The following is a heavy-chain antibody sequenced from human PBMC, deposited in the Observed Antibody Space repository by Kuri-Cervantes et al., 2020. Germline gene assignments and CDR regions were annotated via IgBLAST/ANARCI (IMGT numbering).Heavy chain of an antibody. CDR1: GYTFTGYY. V-gene: IGHV1-2*02. CDR3: ARDQGCSSTSCYTRPYYYYGMDV. Sequence: ASVKVSCKASGYTFTGYYMHWVRQAPGQGLEWMGWINPNSGGTNYAQKFQGRVTMTRDTSISTAYMGLSSLRSEDTAVYYCARDQGCSSTSCYTRPYYYYGMDVWGQGTTVTVSS. J-gene: IGHJ6*02. D-gene: IGHD2-2*02. CDR2: INPNSGGT.